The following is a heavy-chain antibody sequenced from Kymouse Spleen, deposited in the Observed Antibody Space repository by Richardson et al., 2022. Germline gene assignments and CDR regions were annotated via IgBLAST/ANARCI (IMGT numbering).Heavy chain of an antibody. CDR1: GGSFSGYY. J-gene: IGHJ5*02. Sequence: QVQLQQWGAGLLKPSETLSLTCAVYGGSFSGYYWSWIRQPPGKGLEWIGEINHSGSTNYNPSLKSRVTISVDTSKNQFSLKLSSVTAADTAVYYCARKEGATSNWFDPWGQGTLVTVSS. V-gene: IGHV4-34*01. CDR2: INHSGST. D-gene: IGHD1-26*01. CDR3: ARKEGATSNWFDP.